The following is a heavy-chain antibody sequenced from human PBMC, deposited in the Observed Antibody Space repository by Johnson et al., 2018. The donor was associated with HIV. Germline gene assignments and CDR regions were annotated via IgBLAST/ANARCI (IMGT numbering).Heavy chain of an antibody. CDR3: AREMGREDDAFDI. J-gene: IGHJ3*02. D-gene: IGHD1-26*01. V-gene: IGHV3-74*01. CDR1: GFTFSSYW. CDR2: INSDGSST. Sequence: VQLVESGGGLVQPGGSLRLSCAASGFTFSSYWMHWVRQAPGKGLVWVSRINSDGSSTYYADSVKGRFTISRDNSKNTLYLQINSLRAEDTAVYYCAREMGREDDAFDIWGQGTMVTVSS.